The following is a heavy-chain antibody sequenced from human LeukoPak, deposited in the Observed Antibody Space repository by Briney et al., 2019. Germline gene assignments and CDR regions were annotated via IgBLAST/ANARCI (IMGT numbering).Heavy chain of an antibody. CDR3: AGRRSSGWYAY. CDR1: GFTVSSNY. CDR2: IYDSGTT. D-gene: IGHD6-19*01. V-gene: IGHV3-53*01. J-gene: IGHJ4*02. Sequence: GGSLRLSCATSGFTVSSNYMSWVRQAPGKGLEWVSVIYDSGTTYYADSAKGRFLIFRDTSKNTVDLQMNGLRVEDTAVYYCAGRRSSGWYAYWGQGTLVTVSS.